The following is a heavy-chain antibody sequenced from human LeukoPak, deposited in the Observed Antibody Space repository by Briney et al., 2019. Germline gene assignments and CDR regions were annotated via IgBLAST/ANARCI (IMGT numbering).Heavy chain of an antibody. CDR2: ISSSSSTI. V-gene: IGHV3-48*04. D-gene: IGHD3/OR15-3a*01. Sequence: GGSLRLSCAASGFTFSSYSMNWVRQAPGKGLEWVSYISSSSSTIYYADSVKGRFTISRDNAKNSLYLQMNSLRAEDTAVYYCARDGTGYVDYWGQGTLVTVSS. CDR1: GFTFSSYS. J-gene: IGHJ4*02. CDR3: ARDGTGYVDY.